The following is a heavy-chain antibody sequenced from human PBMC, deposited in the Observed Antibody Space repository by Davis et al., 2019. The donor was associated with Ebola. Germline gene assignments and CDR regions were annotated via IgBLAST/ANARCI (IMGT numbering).Heavy chain of an antibody. D-gene: IGHD6-19*01. CDR1: GFTFSTYA. V-gene: IGHV3-23*01. Sequence: GESLKISCVASGFTFSTYAMSWVRQAPGKGLEWVSVVTSTGYSTYYADSVKGRFPISRDNSKNTLYLQMNSLTADDTAVYYCAKDREEWLAYFDYWGQGTLVTVSS. J-gene: IGHJ4*02. CDR3: AKDREEWLAYFDY. CDR2: VTSTGYST.